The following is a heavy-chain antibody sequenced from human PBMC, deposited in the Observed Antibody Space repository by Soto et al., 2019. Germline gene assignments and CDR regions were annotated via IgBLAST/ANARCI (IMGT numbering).Heavy chain of an antibody. CDR3: ARHGGLWDWFDP. Sequence: QLQLQESGPGLVKPSETLSLTCTVSGGSISSSSYYWGWIRQPPGKGLEWIGSIYYSGSTYYNPSLKRRVTISVDTSKTQFSLKLGSVPAADTAVYYCARHGGLWDWFDPWGQGTLVTVSS. J-gene: IGHJ5*02. D-gene: IGHD2-21*01. CDR1: GGSISSSSYY. CDR2: IYYSGST. V-gene: IGHV4-39*01.